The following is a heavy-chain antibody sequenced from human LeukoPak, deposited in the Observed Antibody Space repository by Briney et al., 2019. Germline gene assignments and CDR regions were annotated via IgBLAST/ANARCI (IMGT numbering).Heavy chain of an antibody. Sequence: GGSLRLSCGASGFTFSTYGMTWVRQAPGKGLEWVSYISSSGSTIYYADSVKGRFTISRDNAKNSLYLQMNSLRAEDAAVYYCARDRIYSGSYAWFDPWGQGTLVTVSS. J-gene: IGHJ5*02. D-gene: IGHD1-26*01. CDR3: ARDRIYSGSYAWFDP. CDR1: GFTFSTYG. V-gene: IGHV3-48*04. CDR2: ISSSGSTI.